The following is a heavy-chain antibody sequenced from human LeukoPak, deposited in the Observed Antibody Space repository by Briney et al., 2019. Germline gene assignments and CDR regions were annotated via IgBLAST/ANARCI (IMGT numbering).Heavy chain of an antibody. Sequence: SETLSLTCTVSGGSISRSSYYWGWIRQPPGKGLEWIGSIYYSGNTYYNPSLKSRVTISVDTSKNQFSLKLSSVTAADTAVYYCARHPTAMVSFDYWGQGTLVTVSS. CDR1: GGSISRSSYY. J-gene: IGHJ4*02. V-gene: IGHV4-39*01. CDR2: IYYSGNT. CDR3: ARHPTAMVSFDY. D-gene: IGHD2-8*01.